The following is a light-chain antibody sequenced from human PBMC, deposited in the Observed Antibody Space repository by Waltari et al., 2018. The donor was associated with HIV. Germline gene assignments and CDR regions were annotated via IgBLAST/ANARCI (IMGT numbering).Light chain of an antibody. CDR2: DVS. Sequence: QSALTQPASVSGSPGPSITISCTGTSSDVGGYNYVSWYQQHPGKAPKLMIYDVSNRPSGVSIRFSGSKSGNTASLTISGRQAEDEADYYCSSYTSSSTLVFGGGTKLTVL. J-gene: IGLJ3*02. CDR3: SSYTSSSTLV. CDR1: SSDVGGYNY. V-gene: IGLV2-14*03.